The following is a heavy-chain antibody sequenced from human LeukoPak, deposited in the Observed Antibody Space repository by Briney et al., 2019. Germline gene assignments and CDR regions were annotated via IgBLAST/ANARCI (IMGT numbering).Heavy chain of an antibody. V-gene: IGHV3-21*01. J-gene: IGHJ4*02. CDR1: GFTFSSYS. CDR3: ARHAGLRFLEWLLPTDY. Sequence: GPSLRLSCPASGFTFSSYSMNSVRQAPGKGLEWVSSISSSSSYIYYADSVKGRFTISRDNAKNSMDLQMNSLRAEDTAVYYCARHAGLRFLEWLLPTDYWGQGTLVTVSS. CDR2: ISSSSSYI. D-gene: IGHD3-3*01.